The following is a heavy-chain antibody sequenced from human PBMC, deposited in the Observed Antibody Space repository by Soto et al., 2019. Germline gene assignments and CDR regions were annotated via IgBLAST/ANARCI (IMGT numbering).Heavy chain of an antibody. V-gene: IGHV4-59*01. J-gene: IGHJ5*02. D-gene: IGHD3-10*01. CDR3: ARGRTSITMVRGVIVWFDP. CDR1: CGSISSYY. CDR2: IYYSGST. Sequence: SETLSLTWTVSCGSISSYYWSWIRQPPGKGLEWIGYIYYSGSTNYNPSLKSRVTISVDTSKNQFSLKLSSVTAADTAVYYCARGRTSITMVRGVIVWFDPWGQGTLVTVSS.